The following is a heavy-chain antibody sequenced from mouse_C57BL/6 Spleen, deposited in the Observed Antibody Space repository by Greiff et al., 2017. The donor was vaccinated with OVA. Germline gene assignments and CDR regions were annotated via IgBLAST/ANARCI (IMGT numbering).Heavy chain of an antibody. CDR1: GYTFTSYD. Sequence: VQLQQSGPELVKPGASVKLSCKASGYTFTSYDINWVKQRPGQGLEWIGWIYPRDGDTNYNGKFKGKATLTADKSSSTAYMQLSSLTSEDSAVYFCARGVVATDYWGQGTTLTVSS. V-gene: IGHV1S56*01. CDR3: ARGVVATDY. D-gene: IGHD1-1*01. J-gene: IGHJ2*01. CDR2: IYPRDGDT.